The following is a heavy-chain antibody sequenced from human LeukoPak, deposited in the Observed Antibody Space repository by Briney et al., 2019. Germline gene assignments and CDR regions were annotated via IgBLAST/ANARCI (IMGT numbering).Heavy chain of an antibody. CDR2: ISSSSSYI. Sequence: GGSLRLSCVASGFTFSSYSMNWVRQAPGKGLEWVSSISSSSSYIYYADSVKGRFTISRDNAKNSLYLQMNSLRAEDTAVYYCARAITIFGVATGSWGQGTLVTVSS. CDR1: GFTFSSYS. D-gene: IGHD3-3*01. CDR3: ARAITIFGVATGS. J-gene: IGHJ4*02. V-gene: IGHV3-21*01.